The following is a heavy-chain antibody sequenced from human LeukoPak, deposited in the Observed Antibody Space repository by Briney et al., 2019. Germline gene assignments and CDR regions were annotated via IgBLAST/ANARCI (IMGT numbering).Heavy chain of an antibody. V-gene: IGHV1-46*01. D-gene: IGHD4-23*01. CDR3: ARAAGTVDWFDP. CDR1: GYTFTSYY. Sequence: ASVKVSCKASGYTFTSYYMHWVRQAPGQGLEWMGIINPSGGSTSYAQKFQGRVTMTRDMSTSTVYMELSSLRSDDAAVYYCARAAGTVDWFDPWGQGTLVTVSS. J-gene: IGHJ5*02. CDR2: INPSGGST.